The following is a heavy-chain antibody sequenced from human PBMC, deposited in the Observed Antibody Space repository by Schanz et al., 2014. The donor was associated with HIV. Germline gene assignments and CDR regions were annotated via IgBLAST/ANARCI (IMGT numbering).Heavy chain of an antibody. CDR1: GGSISSGGYF. CDR3: ARGDAWVAADY. CDR2: IYYRGTT. V-gene: IGHV4-31*03. Sequence: QVQLQESGPGLVKPSQTLSLTCTVSGGSISSGGYFWSWIRQHPGKGLEWIGYIYYRGTTHYNPSRKSRVTISLDTSKNQFPLKLTSVTAADTAVYYCARGDAWVAADYWGQGTLVTVSS. J-gene: IGHJ4*02. D-gene: IGHD1-26*01.